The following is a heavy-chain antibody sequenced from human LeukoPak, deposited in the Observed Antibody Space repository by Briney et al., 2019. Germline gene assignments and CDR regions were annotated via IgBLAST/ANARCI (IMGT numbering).Heavy chain of an antibody. V-gene: IGHV3-23*01. CDR1: RFTFSNYA. Sequence: GGSLRLSCAASRFTFSNYAMSWVRQAPGKGLEWVSAIGGNGGSTYYADSVKGRFTISRDNSKDTLYLKMNSLRAEDTAVYYCAKGNEITMIVVVTPEAACDIWGQGTMVTVSS. CDR2: IGGNGGST. D-gene: IGHD3-22*01. CDR3: AKGNEITMIVVVTPEAACDI. J-gene: IGHJ3*02.